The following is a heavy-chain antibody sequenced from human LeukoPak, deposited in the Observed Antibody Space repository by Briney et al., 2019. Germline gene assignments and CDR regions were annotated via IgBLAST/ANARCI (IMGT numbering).Heavy chain of an antibody. CDR1: GGSISSGSYY. CDR3: ATSYCSSTSCYDSTFDY. D-gene: IGHD2-2*01. Sequence: SQTLSLTCTVSGGSISSGSYYWSSVRQPAGKRLEWIGRIYTSGSTNYNPSLKSRVTISVDTSKNQSSLKLSSVTAADTAVYYCATSYCSSTSCYDSTFDYWGQGTLVTVSS. V-gene: IGHV4-61*02. J-gene: IGHJ4*02. CDR2: IYTSGST.